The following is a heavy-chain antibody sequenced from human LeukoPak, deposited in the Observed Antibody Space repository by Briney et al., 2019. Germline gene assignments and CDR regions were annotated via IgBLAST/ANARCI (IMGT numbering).Heavy chain of an antibody. CDR3: AREYYDSSGRKHASDM. V-gene: IGHV1-2*02. CDR1: GYTFIDYY. Sequence: GASVKVSCRASGYTFIDYYMSWVRQAPGHGLEWMGWIDPHSGGTKYAQKFQGRVTMTRDTSISTAYMELSRLRFDDTAVYYCAREYYDSSGRKHASDMWGQGTMVTVSS. J-gene: IGHJ3*02. D-gene: IGHD3-22*01. CDR2: IDPHSGGT.